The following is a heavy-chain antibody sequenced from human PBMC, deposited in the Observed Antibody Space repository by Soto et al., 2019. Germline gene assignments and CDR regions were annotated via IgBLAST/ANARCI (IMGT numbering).Heavy chain of an antibody. D-gene: IGHD2-8*01. J-gene: IGHJ6*02. CDR3: ARDNDRPQLGGNYYYILDV. CDR1: GGTFRTAA. V-gene: IGHV1-69*12. CDR2: MMPVFRTP. Sequence: QVQLEQSGAEVKKPGSSVKVSCKASGGTFRTAAISWVRQAPGQGLEWMGGMMPVFRTPDYAQKFQDRVMLTADESTNTADMEWSGLRSDDTAVYYCARDNDRPQLGGNYYYILDVWVQGTTITVSS.